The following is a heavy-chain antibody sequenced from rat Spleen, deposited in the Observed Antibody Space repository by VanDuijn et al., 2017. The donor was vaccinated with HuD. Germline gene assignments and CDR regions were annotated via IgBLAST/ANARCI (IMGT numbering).Heavy chain of an antibody. CDR3: TTKAQWGAMGA. D-gene: IGHD3-8*01. Sequence: EVQLVESGGGLVQPGRSLKLSCAASGFTLSDYVMHWIRQAPTKGLEWVTSISPSGATTNYRDPVKGRFTISRDNAKSTLYLPMDSLRSEDTATYYCTTKAQWGAMGAWGQGASVTVSS. V-gene: IGHV5-19*01. CDR2: ISPSGATT. CDR1: GFTLSDYV. J-gene: IGHJ4*01.